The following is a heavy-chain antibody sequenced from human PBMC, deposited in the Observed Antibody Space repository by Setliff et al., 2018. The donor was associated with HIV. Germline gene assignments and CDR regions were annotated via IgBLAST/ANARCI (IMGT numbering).Heavy chain of an antibody. CDR1: GGFSISNTDY. D-gene: IGHD3-3*01. CDR3: ARPSLGIGGGSIFDL. V-gene: IGHV4-39*01. J-gene: IGHJ4*02. CDR2: IHFSGTT. Sequence: KPSETLSLTCTVSGGFSISNTDYWGWIRQSPGKGLEWIGNIHFSGTTYYNPSLKSRVTMFVATSKQQFFLSLASVTAADTALYYCARPSLGIGGGSIFDLWGQGPQVTVSS.